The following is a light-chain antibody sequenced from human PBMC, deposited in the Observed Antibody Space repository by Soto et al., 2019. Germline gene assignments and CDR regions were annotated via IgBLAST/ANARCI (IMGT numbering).Light chain of an antibody. CDR2: AAS. CDR3: QQFKSYPTIT. J-gene: IGKJ5*01. Sequence: IQLTQSPSSLSASVGDRVTITCRASQGISSYLAWYQQKPGKAPKLLIYAASTLQSGVPSRFSGSGSGTDFTLTTSNLQPEDSATYHCQQFKSYPTITFGQGTRLEIK. CDR1: QGISSY. V-gene: IGKV1-9*01.